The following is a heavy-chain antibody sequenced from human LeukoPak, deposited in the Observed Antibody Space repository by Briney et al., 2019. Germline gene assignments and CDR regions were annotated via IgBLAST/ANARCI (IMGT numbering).Heavy chain of an antibody. Sequence: ASVKVSCKASGYTFTSYGISWLRQAPGQGLEWMGWISAYNGNTKYAQNLQGRITMTTDTSTSTAYMEVRGLRSDDSAVYYCAREMPTELDYWGQGTLVTVSS. CDR2: ISAYNGNT. J-gene: IGHJ4*02. CDR3: AREMPTELDY. V-gene: IGHV1-18*01. D-gene: IGHD1-26*01. CDR1: GYTFTSYG.